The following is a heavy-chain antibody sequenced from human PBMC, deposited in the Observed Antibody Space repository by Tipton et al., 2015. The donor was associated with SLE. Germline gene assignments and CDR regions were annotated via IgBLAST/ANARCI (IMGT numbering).Heavy chain of an antibody. V-gene: IGHV1-69*01. J-gene: IGHJ6*02. CDR2: IIPIFGTA. Sequence: QSGAEVKKPGSSVKVSCKASGGTFSSYAISWVRQAPGQGLEWMGGIIPIFGTANYAQKFQGRVTITADESTSTAYMELSSLRSEATAVYYCAREEYYYGSGGYYSYGMDVWGQGTTVTVSS. D-gene: IGHD3-10*01. CDR1: GGTFSSYA. CDR3: AREEYYYGSGGYYSYGMDV.